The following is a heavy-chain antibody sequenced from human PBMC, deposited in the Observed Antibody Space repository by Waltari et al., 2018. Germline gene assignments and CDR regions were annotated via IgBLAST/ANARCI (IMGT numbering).Heavy chain of an antibody. D-gene: IGHD3-9*01. CDR1: GGSFSGYY. Sequence: QVQLQESGPGLVKPSQTLSLTCAVYGGSFSGYYWSWIRQPPGKGLEWIGEINHSGSTNYNPSLKSRVTISVDTSKNQFSLKLSSVTAADTAVYYCARGDGTGSHLFDYWGQGTLVTVSS. V-gene: IGHV4-34*09. CDR3: ARGDGTGSHLFDY. J-gene: IGHJ4*02. CDR2: INHSGST.